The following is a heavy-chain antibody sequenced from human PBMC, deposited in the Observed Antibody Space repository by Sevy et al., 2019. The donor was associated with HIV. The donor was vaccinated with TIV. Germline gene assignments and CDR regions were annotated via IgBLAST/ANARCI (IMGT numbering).Heavy chain of an antibody. Sequence: GGSLRLSCAATGFTFSRSGMHWVRQAPGKGLEWVSFTRYDGTTKNYADSVKGRFTISRENYKNTLYLQMNSLRADDTAVYYCAKMGSTTVTTSDAFDLWGQGTMVTVSS. V-gene: IGHV3-30*02. CDR3: AKMGSTTVTTSDAFDL. D-gene: IGHD4-17*01. J-gene: IGHJ3*01. CDR1: GFTFSRSG. CDR2: TRYDGTTK.